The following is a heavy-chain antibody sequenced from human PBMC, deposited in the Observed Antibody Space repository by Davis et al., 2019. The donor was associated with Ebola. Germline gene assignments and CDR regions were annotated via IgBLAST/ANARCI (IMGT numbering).Heavy chain of an antibody. CDR1: GFTVSSTY. CDR3: AKDKGQSASGTDY. Sequence: GESLKISCVASGFTVSSTYMMWVRQAPGKGLACVSIVYSGSSTYYADSVRGRFTISRDDSKNTLFLQMNSLRADDTALYYCAKDKGQSASGTDYWGQGTLVTVSS. CDR2: VYSGSST. J-gene: IGHJ4*02. V-gene: IGHV3-66*01. D-gene: IGHD1-26*01.